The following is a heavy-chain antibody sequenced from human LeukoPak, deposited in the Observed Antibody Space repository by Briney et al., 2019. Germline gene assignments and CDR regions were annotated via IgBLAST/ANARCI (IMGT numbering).Heavy chain of an antibody. J-gene: IGHJ4*02. CDR3: ARHDSSSYRTTSYFDY. D-gene: IGHD6-6*01. V-gene: IGHV1-69*05. CDR2: IIPIFGTA. CDR1: GGTFSSYA. Sequence: ASVKVSCKXSGGTFSSYAISWVRQAPGQGLEWMGGIIPIFGTANYPQKFQGRVTITTDESTSTAYMELSSLRSDDTAVYYCARHDSSSYRTTSYFDYWGQGPLVTVSS.